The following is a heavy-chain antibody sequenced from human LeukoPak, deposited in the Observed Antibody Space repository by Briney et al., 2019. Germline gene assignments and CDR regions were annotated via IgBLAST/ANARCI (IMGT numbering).Heavy chain of an antibody. CDR3: TRDPSSTVVTHFDY. J-gene: IGHJ4*02. CDR2: IRSKAYGGTT. CDR1: GFTFGDYA. D-gene: IGHD4-23*01. V-gene: IGHV3-49*04. Sequence: GGTLRLSCTASGFTFGDYAMSWVRQAPGKGLEWVGFIRSKAYGGTTEYATSVKGRFSLSRDASKSIAYLQMNSLKTEDTAVYYCTRDPSSTVVTHFDYWGQGALVTVSS.